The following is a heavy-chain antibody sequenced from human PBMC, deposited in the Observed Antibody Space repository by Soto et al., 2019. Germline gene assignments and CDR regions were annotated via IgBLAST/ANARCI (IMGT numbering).Heavy chain of an antibody. J-gene: IGHJ4*02. V-gene: IGHV3-30-3*01. CDR3: ARESDYYDSSGYYPADY. CDR2: ISYDGSNK. CDR1: GFTFSSYA. Sequence: QVQLVESGGGVVQPGRSLRLSCAASGFTFSSYAMHWVRQAPGKGLEWVAVISYDGSNKYYADSVKGRFTISRDNSKNTLYLPMNSLRAEDTAVYYCARESDYYDSSGYYPADYWGQGTLVTVSS. D-gene: IGHD3-22*01.